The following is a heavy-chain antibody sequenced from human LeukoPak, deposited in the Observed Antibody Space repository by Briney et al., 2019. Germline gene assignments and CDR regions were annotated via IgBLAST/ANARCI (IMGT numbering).Heavy chain of an antibody. V-gene: IGHV4-30-4*01. CDR3: AVRGMVRGNWFDP. Sequence: SETLSLTCAVSGGSISSSNWWSWVRQPPGKGLEWIGYIYYSGSTYYNPSLKSRVTISVDTSKNQFSLKLSSVTAADTAVYYCAVRGMVRGNWFDPWGQGTLVTVSS. CDR1: GGSISSSNW. D-gene: IGHD3-10*01. J-gene: IGHJ5*02. CDR2: IYYSGST.